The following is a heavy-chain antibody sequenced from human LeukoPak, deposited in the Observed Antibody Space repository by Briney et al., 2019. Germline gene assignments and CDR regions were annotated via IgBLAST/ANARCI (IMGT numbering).Heavy chain of an antibody. V-gene: IGHV4-59*08. CDR3: ARRGYFGY. J-gene: IGHJ4*02. Sequence: SETLSLTCTVSGGSISSYYWSWIRQPPGKGLEWIGHINYSGNTNYNPSLKSRVTISVDTSKNQFSLKLSSVTAADTAVYYCARRGYFGYWGQGTLVTVAS. CDR1: GGSISSYY. CDR2: INYSGNT. D-gene: IGHD2-15*01.